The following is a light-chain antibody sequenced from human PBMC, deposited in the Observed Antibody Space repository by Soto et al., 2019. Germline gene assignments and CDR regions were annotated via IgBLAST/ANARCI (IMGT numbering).Light chain of an antibody. CDR1: SSDVGAYNF. J-gene: IGLJ3*02. V-gene: IGLV2-14*03. CDR3: SSFTRSNTAL. Sequence: QSALTQPASVSGSPGQSITISCTGTSSDVGAYNFVCWYQHHPGKAPKLMIYDVSDRPSGVSNRFSGSKSGNTASLTISGLQAEDEADYYCSSFTRSNTALFGGGTKVTVL. CDR2: DVS.